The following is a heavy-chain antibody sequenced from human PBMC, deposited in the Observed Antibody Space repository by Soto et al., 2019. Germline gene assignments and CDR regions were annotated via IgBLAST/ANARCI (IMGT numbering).Heavy chain of an antibody. V-gene: IGHV1-18*01. CDR3: ARNPSTSWPPLYGMDV. Sequence: QGHLVQSGAEVKKPGASVKVSCKASDYTFDSYGINWVRQAPGQGLEWMGWISPYNGNPKYAQKFQGRVTMTTDTSTTTAYMELRSLRSDDTAGYYCARNPSTSWPPLYGMDVWGQGTTVTVSS. J-gene: IGHJ6*02. CDR1: DYTFDSYG. CDR2: ISPYNGNP.